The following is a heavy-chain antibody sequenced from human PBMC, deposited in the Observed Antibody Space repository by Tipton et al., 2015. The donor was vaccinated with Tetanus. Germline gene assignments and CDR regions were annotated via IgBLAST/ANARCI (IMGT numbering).Heavy chain of an antibody. V-gene: IGHV3-66*01. CDR3: ARDRDGDYAAFDY. J-gene: IGHJ4*02. Sequence: SLRLSCAASGFTFSNYPMHWVRQAPGKGLEWVSVIFSGGSTYYADSVKGRFTISRDNSKNTLYLQMNSLRAEDTAVYYCARDRDGDYAAFDYWGQGTLVTVSS. CDR1: GFTFSNYP. D-gene: IGHD4-17*01. CDR2: IFSGGST.